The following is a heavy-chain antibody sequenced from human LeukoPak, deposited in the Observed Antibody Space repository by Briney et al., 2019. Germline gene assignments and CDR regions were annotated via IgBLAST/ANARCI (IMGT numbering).Heavy chain of an antibody. Sequence: PSETLSLTCAVYGGSFSGYYWSWIRQPPGKGLEWIGEINHSGSTNYNPSLKSRVTISVDTSKNQFSLKLSSVTAADTAVYYCARGSGFWSRYYYYYYYMDVWGKGTTVTVSS. J-gene: IGHJ6*03. CDR3: ARGSGFWSRYYYYYYYMDV. D-gene: IGHD3-3*01. V-gene: IGHV4-34*01. CDR1: GGSFSGYY. CDR2: INHSGST.